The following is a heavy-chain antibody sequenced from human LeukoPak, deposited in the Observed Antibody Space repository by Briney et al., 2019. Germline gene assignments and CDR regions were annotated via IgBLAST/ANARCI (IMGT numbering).Heavy chain of an antibody. CDR2: IHTSGST. Sequence: SETLSLTCTVSGGSISSYYWSWIRQPAGKGLEWIGRIHTSGSTNYNPSLKSRVTMSVDTSKNQFSLKLSSVTAADTAVYYYASLLVVVPAAPNNYYYYYMDVWGKGTTVTVSS. CDR3: ASLLVVVPAAPNNYYYYYMDV. J-gene: IGHJ6*03. CDR1: GGSISSYY. V-gene: IGHV4-4*07. D-gene: IGHD2-2*01.